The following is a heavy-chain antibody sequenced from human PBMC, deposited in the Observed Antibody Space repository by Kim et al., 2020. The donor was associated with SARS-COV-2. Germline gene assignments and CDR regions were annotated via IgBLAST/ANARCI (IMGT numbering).Heavy chain of an antibody. Sequence: GGSLRLSCAASGFTFSSYWMSWVRQAPGKGLEWVANIKQDGSEKYYVDSVKGRFTISRDNAKNSLYLQMNSLRAEDTAVYYCARDLTYGVRGVIIAYGMDVWGQGTTVTVSS. CDR3: ARDLTYGVRGVIIAYGMDV. CDR1: GFTFSSYW. D-gene: IGHD3-10*01. V-gene: IGHV3-7*01. CDR2: IKQDGSEK. J-gene: IGHJ6*02.